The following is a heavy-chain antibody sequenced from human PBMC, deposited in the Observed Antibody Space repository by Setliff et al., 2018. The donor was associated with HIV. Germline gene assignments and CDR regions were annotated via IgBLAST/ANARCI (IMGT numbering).Heavy chain of an antibody. D-gene: IGHD1-1*01. J-gene: IGHJ1*01. Sequence: PSETLSLTCTVSGGSISSGNYYWGWIRQPAGKGLEWIGHIHTSGATNYGPFLKSRVTTSLDTSKNQFSLNLSSVTAADTATYYCARDSNAPYFQHWGQGTLVTVSS. V-gene: IGHV4-61*09. CDR3: ARDSNAPYFQH. CDR1: GGSISSGNYY. CDR2: IHTSGAT.